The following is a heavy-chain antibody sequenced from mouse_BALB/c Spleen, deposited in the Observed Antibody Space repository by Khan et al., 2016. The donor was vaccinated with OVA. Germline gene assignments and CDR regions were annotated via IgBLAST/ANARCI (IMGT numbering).Heavy chain of an antibody. J-gene: IGHJ3*01. Sequence: QLEESGPGLVKPSQSLSLTCTVTGYSITSDYAWNWIRQFPGNKLEWVGYMTYSGRTSYNPSLKSRISVTRDTSKNQFFLQLNSVTPEDTATYYCAMGRTYWGQGTLVTVSA. CDR2: MTYSGRT. CDR3: AMGRTY. V-gene: IGHV3-2*02. CDR1: GYSITSDYA. D-gene: IGHD4-1*01.